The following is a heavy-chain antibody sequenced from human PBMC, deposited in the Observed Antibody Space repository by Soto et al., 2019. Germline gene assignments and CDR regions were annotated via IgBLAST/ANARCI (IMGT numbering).Heavy chain of an antibody. D-gene: IGHD3-10*01. CDR2: IYWDDDK. J-gene: IGHJ2*01. V-gene: IGHV2-5*02. CDR3: ATGITQVRGADWYFDL. CDR1: GFSLSTSGVG. Sequence: QITLKESGPTLVKPTQTLTLTCTFSGFSLSTSGVGVGWIRQPPGKALEWLALIYWDDDKRYSPSLKSRLTITKDTSKNQVVLTMTNMDPVDTATYYCATGITQVRGADWYFDLWGRGTLVIVSS.